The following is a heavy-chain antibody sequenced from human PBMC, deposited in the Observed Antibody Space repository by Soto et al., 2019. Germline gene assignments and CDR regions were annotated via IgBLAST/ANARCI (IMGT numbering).Heavy chain of an antibody. Sequence: QLQLQESGSGLVKPSQTLSLTCAVSGGSISSGGYSWSWIRQPPGKGLEWIGYIYHSGSTYYNPSIKSRVTISVDRSKNQFSLKLRAVTAADTAVYSCAGVSSSSGYYSYGMDVWGQGTTVTVSS. CDR2: IYHSGST. J-gene: IGHJ6*02. CDR1: GGSISSGGYS. CDR3: AGVSSSSGYYSYGMDV. D-gene: IGHD6-6*01. V-gene: IGHV4-30-2*01.